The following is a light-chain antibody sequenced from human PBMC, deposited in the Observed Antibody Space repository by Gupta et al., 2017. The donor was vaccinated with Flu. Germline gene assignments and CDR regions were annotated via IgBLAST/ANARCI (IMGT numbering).Light chain of an antibody. CDR3: QQYGTLFWT. V-gene: IGKV3-20*01. CDR1: QRVRSDY. J-gene: IGKJ1*01. Sequence: GTLSLSPGERATLSCRASQRVRSDYVAWYQQKPGQAPRLLIYGASRRATNIPDRFSGSGSGTEFSLTISRLEPEDFAVYHCQQYGTLFWTFGQGTKVEMK. CDR2: GAS.